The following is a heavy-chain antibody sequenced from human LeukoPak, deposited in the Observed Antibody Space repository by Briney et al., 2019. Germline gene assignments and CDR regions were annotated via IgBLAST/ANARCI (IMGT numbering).Heavy chain of an antibody. D-gene: IGHD2-2*01. CDR3: ARGVLTAAEPDSDNWFDP. CDR2: IYYSGST. CDR1: GGSISSHY. V-gene: IGHV4-59*11. J-gene: IGHJ5*02. Sequence: WETLSLTCTVSGGSISSHYWSWIRQPPGKGLEWIGYIYYSGSTNYNPSLKCRVTISVDTSKNQFSLKLSSVTAADTAVYYCARGVLTAAEPDSDNWFDPWGQGTLVTVSS.